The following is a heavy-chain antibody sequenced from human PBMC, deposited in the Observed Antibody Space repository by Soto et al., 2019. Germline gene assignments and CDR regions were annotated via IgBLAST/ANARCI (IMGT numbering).Heavy chain of an antibody. CDR3: ARGAPGTLPGWPYVGPFDP. D-gene: IGHD6-19*01. CDR1: GYTFTTYH. J-gene: IGHJ5*02. V-gene: IGHV1-8*01. CDR2: MNPKSGYT. Sequence: ASVKVSCKASGYTFTTYHINWVRQAAGQGLEWLGWMNPKSGYTGYPQKFRGSVTLTRNTSITTAYMELRSLPYEDTDMYYCARGAPGTLPGWPYVGPFDPWGQGTLVTVSS.